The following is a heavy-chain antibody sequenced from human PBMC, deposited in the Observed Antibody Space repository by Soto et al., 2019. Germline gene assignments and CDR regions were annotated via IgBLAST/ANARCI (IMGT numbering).Heavy chain of an antibody. CDR2: IYYSGST. CDR3: ARYSHGHDRGGSPDYYYYGRDV. J-gene: IGHJ6*02. Sequence: QVQLQESGPGLVKPSETLSLTCTVSGGSVSSGSYYWSWIRQPPGKGLEWIGYIYYSGSTNYNPSLKSRVTISVDTSKNQVSLKLSSVTAADTAVYDCARYSHGHDRGGSPDYYYYGRDVWGQGTTVTGSS. CDR1: GGSVSSGSYY. D-gene: IGHD5-18*01. V-gene: IGHV4-61*01.